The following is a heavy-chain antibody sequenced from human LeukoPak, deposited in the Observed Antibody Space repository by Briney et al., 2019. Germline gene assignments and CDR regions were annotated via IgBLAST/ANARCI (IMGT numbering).Heavy chain of an antibody. J-gene: IGHJ6*03. V-gene: IGHV3-66*01. CDR2: IYSGGST. Sequence: GGSLRLSCAASGFTVSSNYMSWVRQAPGKGLEWVSVIYSGGSTYYADSVKGRFTISRDISKKTLYLQMNGLRAEDTAVYYCAKAGGGNYYYYYMDVWGKGTTVTVSS. D-gene: IGHD6-25*01. CDR3: AKAGGGNYYYYYMDV. CDR1: GFTVSSNY.